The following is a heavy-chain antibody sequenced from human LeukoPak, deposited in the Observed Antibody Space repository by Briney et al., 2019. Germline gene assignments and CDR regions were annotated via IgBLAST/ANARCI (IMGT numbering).Heavy chain of an antibody. CDR1: GYTFTDYY. CDR3: VTYTSAIEYFLY. D-gene: IGHD2-2*01. J-gene: IGHJ4*02. Sequence: ASVKVSCKASGYTFTDYYIHWVRQAPGQGPDWMGWIHPNGGATMYAQRFPDRVTMTRDTSISTAYLDLSGLSSDDTAVYYCVTYTSAIEYFLYWGLGTLVTVSS. V-gene: IGHV1-2*02. CDR2: IHPNGGAT.